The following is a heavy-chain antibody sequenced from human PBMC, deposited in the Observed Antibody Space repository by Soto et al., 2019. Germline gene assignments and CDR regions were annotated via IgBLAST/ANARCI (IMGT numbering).Heavy chain of an antibody. CDR2: IYYSGST. J-gene: IGHJ5*02. V-gene: IGHV4-39*01. CDR1: GGSISSSSYY. D-gene: IGHD4-17*01. Sequence: SETLSLTFTVSGGSISSSSYYWGWIRQPPEKGLEWIGSIYYSGSTYYNPSLKSRVTISVDTSKNQFSLKLSSVTAADTAVYYCARRVADGDYFLLRENWFDPWGQGTLVTVSS. CDR3: ARRVADGDYFLLRENWFDP.